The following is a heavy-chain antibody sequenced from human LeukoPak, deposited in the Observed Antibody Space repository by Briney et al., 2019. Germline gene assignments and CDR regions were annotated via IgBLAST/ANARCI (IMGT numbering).Heavy chain of an antibody. CDR2: ISYDGSNK. CDR1: GFTFTSYG. V-gene: IGHV3-30*03. D-gene: IGHD3-16*02. Sequence: PGRSLRLSCAASGFTFTSYGMHWVRQAPGKGLEWVAVISYDGSNKYYADSVKGRFTISRDNSKNSLYLQMNSLRAEDTAVYYCASENYDYVWGSYRYFDYWGQGTLVTVSS. J-gene: IGHJ4*02. CDR3: ASENYDYVWGSYRYFDY.